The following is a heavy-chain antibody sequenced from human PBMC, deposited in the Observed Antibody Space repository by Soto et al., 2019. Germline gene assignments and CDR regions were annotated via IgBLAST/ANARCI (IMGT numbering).Heavy chain of an antibody. CDR2: ISAYNGNT. CDR1: GYTFTSYG. Sequence: ASVKVSCKASGYTFTSYGISWVRQAPGQGLEWMGWISAYNGNTNYAQKLQGRVTMTTDTSTSTAYMELRSLRSDDTAVYYCAREITPWYSAASRVNWFDPWGQGTLVTVSS. D-gene: IGHD2-21*02. V-gene: IGHV1-18*01. CDR3: AREITPWYSAASRVNWFDP. J-gene: IGHJ5*02.